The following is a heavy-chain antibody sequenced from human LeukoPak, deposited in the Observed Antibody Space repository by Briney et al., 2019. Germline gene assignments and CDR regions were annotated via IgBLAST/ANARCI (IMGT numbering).Heavy chain of an antibody. CDR1: GFTFSSYG. CDR3: ARGTYYDILTGYYTPYYFDY. Sequence: TGGSLRLSCAASGFTFSSYGMHWVRQAPGKGLEWVAVISYDGSNKYYADSVKGRFTISRDNSKNTLYLQMDSLRAEDTAVYYCARGTYYDILTGYYTPYYFDYWGQGTLVTVSS. J-gene: IGHJ4*02. V-gene: IGHV3-30*03. D-gene: IGHD3-9*01. CDR2: ISYDGSNK.